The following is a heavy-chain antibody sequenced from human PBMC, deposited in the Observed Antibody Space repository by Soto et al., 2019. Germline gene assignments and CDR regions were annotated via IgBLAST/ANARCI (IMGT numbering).Heavy chain of an antibody. CDR2: IWYAGSNK. V-gene: IGHV3-33*01. D-gene: IGHD4-17*01. Sequence: QVQLVESGGGVVQPGRSLRLSCAASGFTFSIYGMHWVRQAPGKGLEWVAVIWYAGSNKYYADSVKGRFTISRDNSKNTLYLQMNSLRAEDTAVYYCARPDYGGTYFDSGGQGTLVTVSS. J-gene: IGHJ4*02. CDR3: ARPDYGGTYFDS. CDR1: GFTFSIYG.